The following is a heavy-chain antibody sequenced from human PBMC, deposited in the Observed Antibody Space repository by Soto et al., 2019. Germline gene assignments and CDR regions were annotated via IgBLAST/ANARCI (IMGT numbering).Heavy chain of an antibody. J-gene: IGHJ2*01. CDR1: GFTFSSYS. Sequence: EVQLVESGGGLVQPGGSLRLSCAASGFTFSSYSMNWVRQAPGKGLEWVSSISSSSSYIYYADSVTGLVTIHRDNAKNALYLKKNRQRAEDTGVYYCASVGIGATVGIWYFDLWGRGTLVTGSS. CDR2: ISSSSSYI. CDR3: ASVGIGATVGIWYFDL. D-gene: IGHD2-15*01. V-gene: IGHV3-21*01.